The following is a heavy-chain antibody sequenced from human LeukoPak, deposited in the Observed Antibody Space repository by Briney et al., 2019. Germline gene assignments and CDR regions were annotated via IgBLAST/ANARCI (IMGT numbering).Heavy chain of an antibody. CDR3: ATSVVPAAAWFDP. CDR1: GFTVSSNY. Sequence: GGSLRLSCAASGFTVSSNYMSWVRQAPGKGLEWVSVIYSGGSTYYADSVKGRFTISRDNTKTSLYLQMNSLRVEDTAVYYCATSVVPAAAWFDPWGQGTLVTVSS. V-gene: IGHV3-53*01. CDR2: IYSGGST. D-gene: IGHD2-2*01. J-gene: IGHJ5*02.